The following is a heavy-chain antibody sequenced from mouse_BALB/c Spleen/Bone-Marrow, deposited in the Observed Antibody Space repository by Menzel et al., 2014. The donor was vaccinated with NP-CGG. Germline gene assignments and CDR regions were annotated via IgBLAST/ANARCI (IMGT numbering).Heavy chain of an antibody. CDR1: GDSITSGY. CDR3: ARCWRAYYRYDAMDY. CDR2: ISYSGST. Sequence: VQLQQSGPSLVKPSQTLSLTCSVTGDSITSGYWNWIRKFPGNKLEYMGYISYSGSTYYNPSLKSRISITRDTSKNQYYLQLNSGTTEDTATYYCARCWRAYYRYDAMDYWGQGTSVTVSS. V-gene: IGHV3-8*02. J-gene: IGHJ4*01. D-gene: IGHD2-14*01.